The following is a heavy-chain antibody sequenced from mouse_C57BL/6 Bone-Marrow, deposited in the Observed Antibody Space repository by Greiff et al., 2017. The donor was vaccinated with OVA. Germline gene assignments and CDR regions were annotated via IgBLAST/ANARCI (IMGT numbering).Heavy chain of an antibody. D-gene: IGHD2-4*01. J-gene: IGHJ4*01. CDR1: GFTFSDYY. Sequence: EVNVVESEGGLVQPGRSMKLSCTASGFTFSDYYMAWVRQVPEKGLEWVANINYDGSSTYYLDSLKSRFIISRDNAKNILYLQMSSLKSEDTATYYCARNDYDGYYAMDYWGQGTSVTVSS. V-gene: IGHV5-16*01. CDR3: ARNDYDGYYAMDY. CDR2: INYDGSST.